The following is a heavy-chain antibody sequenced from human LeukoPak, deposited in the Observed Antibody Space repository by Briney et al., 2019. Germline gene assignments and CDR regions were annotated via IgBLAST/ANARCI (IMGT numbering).Heavy chain of an antibody. V-gene: IGHV3-30*04. D-gene: IGHD3-10*01. CDR1: GFTLSSYA. CDR3: ARGEGITMVRGVII. CDR2: ISYDGSNK. Sequence: GRSLRLSCAASGFTLSSYAMHWVRQAPGKGLEWVAVISYDGSNKYYADSVKGRFTISRDNSKNTLYLQMNSLRAEDTAVYYCARGEGITMVRGVIIWGQGTLVTVSS. J-gene: IGHJ4*02.